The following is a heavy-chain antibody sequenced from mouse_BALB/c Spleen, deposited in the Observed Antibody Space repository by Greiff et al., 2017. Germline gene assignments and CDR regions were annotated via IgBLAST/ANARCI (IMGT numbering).Heavy chain of an antibody. J-gene: IGHJ4*01. CDR2: ILPGSGST. V-gene: IGHV1-9*01. CDR1: GYTFSSYW. Sequence: VQLQQSGAELMKPGASVKISCKATGYTFSSYWIEWVKQRPGHGLEWIGEILPGSGSTNYNEKFKGKATFTADTSSNTAYMQLSSLTSEDSAVYYCARSEHYYAMDYWGQGTSVTVSS. CDR3: ARSEHYYAMDY.